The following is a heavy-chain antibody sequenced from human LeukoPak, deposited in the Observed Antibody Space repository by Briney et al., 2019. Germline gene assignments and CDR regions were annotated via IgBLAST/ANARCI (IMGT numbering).Heavy chain of an antibody. CDR2: IKQDGSEK. J-gene: IGHJ5*02. CDR3: ARDFEHWFDR. CDR1: GFTFSSYW. D-gene: IGHD3-9*01. Sequence: GGSLRLSCAASGFTFSSYWMSWVRQAPGKGLGWVANIKQDGSEKYYADSVKGRFTISRDTAKNSLYLQMNRLRAEDTAVYYCARDFEHWFDRWGQGTLVTVSS. V-gene: IGHV3-7*01.